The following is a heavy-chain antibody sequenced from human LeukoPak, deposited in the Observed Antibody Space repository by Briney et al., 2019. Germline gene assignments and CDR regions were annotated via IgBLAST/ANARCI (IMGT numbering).Heavy chain of an antibody. Sequence: PSETLSLTCTVSGGSISSYYWSWIRQPPGKGLEWIGYIYYSGSTNYNPSLKSRVTISVDTSKNQFSLKLSSVTAADTAVYYCAREGAAAGNPVDYWGQGTLVTVSS. CDR3: AREGAAAGNPVDY. V-gene: IGHV4-59*12. D-gene: IGHD6-13*01. CDR2: IYYSGST. J-gene: IGHJ4*02. CDR1: GGSISSYY.